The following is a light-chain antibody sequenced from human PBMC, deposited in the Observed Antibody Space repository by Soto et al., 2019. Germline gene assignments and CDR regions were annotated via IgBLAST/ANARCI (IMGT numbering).Light chain of an antibody. Sequence: DIQMTQSPSTLSASVGDRVTITCRASQTISKWVAWYQQKPGKAPKLLIYKASTLESGVPSRFSGSGSGTEFTLTISSLQPDDVATYYCQQYYTYWRFGQGTKVEI. J-gene: IGKJ1*01. V-gene: IGKV1-5*03. CDR3: QQYYTYWR. CDR2: KAS. CDR1: QTISKW.